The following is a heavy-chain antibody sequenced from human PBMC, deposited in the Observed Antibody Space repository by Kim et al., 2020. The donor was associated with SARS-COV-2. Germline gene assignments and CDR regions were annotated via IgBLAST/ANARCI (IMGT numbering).Heavy chain of an antibody. CDR3: ARGKTIFGVPSSNWFDP. CDR2: IIPIFGTA. J-gene: IGHJ5*02. Sequence: SVKVSCKASGGTFSSYAISWVRQAPGQGLEWMGGIIPIFGTANYAQKFQGRVTITADESTSTAYMELSSLRSEDTAVYYCARGKTIFGVPSSNWFDPWGQGTLVTVSS. V-gene: IGHV1-69*13. D-gene: IGHD3-3*01. CDR1: GGTFSSYA.